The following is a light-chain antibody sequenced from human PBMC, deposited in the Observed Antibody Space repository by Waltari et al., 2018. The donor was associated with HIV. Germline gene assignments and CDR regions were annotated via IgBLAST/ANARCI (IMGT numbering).Light chain of an antibody. J-gene: IGLJ2*01. V-gene: IGLV1-40*01. CDR2: ATI. CDR1: SSNIGEGYD. Sequence: QSVLTQPPSVSGAPGQRVTISCTGGSSNIGEGYDVHWYQRLPGTAPKLLIFATINRPSGVPDRFSGSSSGTSASLAITGLQAEDEADYYCQSYDSSLTMVFGGGTKVTVL. CDR3: QSYDSSLTMV.